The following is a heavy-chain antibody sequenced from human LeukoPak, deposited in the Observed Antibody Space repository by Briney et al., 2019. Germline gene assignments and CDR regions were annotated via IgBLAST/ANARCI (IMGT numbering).Heavy chain of an antibody. D-gene: IGHD2-8*01. V-gene: IGHV3-23*01. CDR2: ISDSGDYT. Sequence: GGSLTLSCAGSGFTFSSYAMSLVRQAPGQGLEWVSAISDSGDYTSYADSVRGRLTISRDNSRNTLYLQMISLTPEDTAVYYCAKDTSIGKYCTNGVCSPFDYWGQGTLVTVSS. J-gene: IGHJ4*02. CDR3: AKDTSIGKYCTNGVCSPFDY. CDR1: GFTFSSYA.